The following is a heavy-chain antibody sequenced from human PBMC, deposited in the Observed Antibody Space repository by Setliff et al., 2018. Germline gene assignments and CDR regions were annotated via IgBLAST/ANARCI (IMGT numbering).Heavy chain of an antibody. D-gene: IGHD6-13*01. Sequence: GGSLRLSCAASGFTFSSYAMHWVRQAPGKRLEWVAVISFDGSNESYTDSVKGRFTISRDNSENTPYLQMNSLRADDTAVYYCARDSYTSPDYWGQGTLVTVSS. V-gene: IGHV3-30*10. CDR3: ARDSYTSPDY. J-gene: IGHJ4*02. CDR1: GFTFSSYA. CDR2: ISFDGSNE.